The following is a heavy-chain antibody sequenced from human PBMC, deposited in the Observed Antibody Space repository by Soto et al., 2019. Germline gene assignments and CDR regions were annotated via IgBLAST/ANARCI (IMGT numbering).Heavy chain of an antibody. V-gene: IGHV1-69*13. CDR1: GGTFSSYA. CDR2: IIPIFGTA. CDR3: ARLEGRGYDFWSGYDLGMDV. J-gene: IGHJ6*02. Sequence: SVKVSCKASGGTFSSYAISWVRQAPGQGLEWMGGIIPIFGTANYAQKFQGRVTITADESTSTAYMELSSLRSEDTAVYYCARLEGRGYDFWSGYDLGMDVWGQGTTVTVSS. D-gene: IGHD3-3*01.